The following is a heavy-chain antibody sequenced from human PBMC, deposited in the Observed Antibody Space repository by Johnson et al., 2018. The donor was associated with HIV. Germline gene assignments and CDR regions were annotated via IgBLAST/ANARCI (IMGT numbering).Heavy chain of an antibody. CDR2: ISYDGSNK. J-gene: IGHJ3*02. CDR3: ARDREYGLAWGWAFDI. D-gene: IGHD6-19*01. V-gene: IGHV3-30*03. CDR1: GFTFDDYG. Sequence: QVQVVESGGGVARPGGSPRLSCEASGFTFDDYGLSWVRQAPGKGLEWVAVISYDGSNKYYADSVKGRFTISRDNSKTTLYLQTSRLRTEDTAVYYCARDREYGLAWGWAFDIWGQGTMVSVSS.